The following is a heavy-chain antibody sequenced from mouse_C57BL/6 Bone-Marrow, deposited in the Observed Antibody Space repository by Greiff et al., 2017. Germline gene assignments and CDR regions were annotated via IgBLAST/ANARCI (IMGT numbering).Heavy chain of an antibody. CDR2: ISDGGSYT. Sequence: EVQLVESGGGLVKPGASLKLSCAASGFTFSSYAMSWVRQTPEKRLEWVATISDGGSYTYYPDNVKGRFTISRDNAKNNLYLQMSHLKSEDTAMYYCATHYYGSFDYWGQGTTLTVSS. CDR1: GFTFSSYA. CDR3: ATHYYGSFDY. J-gene: IGHJ2*01. D-gene: IGHD1-1*01. V-gene: IGHV5-4*01.